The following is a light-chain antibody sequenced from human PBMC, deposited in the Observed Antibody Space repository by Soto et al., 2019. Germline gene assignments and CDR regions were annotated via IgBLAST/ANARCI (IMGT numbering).Light chain of an antibody. Sequence: DIQMIQSPSSLSASVGERDTITCRASQNIKSFLNRYQQKPGKAPKLLIYAPYSVQSGVPERFSGDRSGTVVSRSGSSLQPEDFATDYGQRTDFAPLSFGGGTKVEI. CDR3: QRTDFAPLS. CDR2: APY. CDR1: QNIKSF. J-gene: IGKJ4*01. V-gene: IGKV1-39*01.